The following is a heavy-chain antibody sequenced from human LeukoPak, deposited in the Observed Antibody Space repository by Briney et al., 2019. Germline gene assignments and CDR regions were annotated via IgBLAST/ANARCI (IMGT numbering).Heavy chain of an antibody. D-gene: IGHD3-10*01. CDR2: INPNSGGT. J-gene: IGHJ6*02. Sequence: ASVKISCKTSGYTFTGYYMHWVRQAPGQGLEWMGRINPNSGGTNYAQKFQGRVTMTRDTSISTAYMELSRLRSDDTAVYYCARGGRLFPYGMDVWGQGTTVTVSS. CDR3: ARGGRLFPYGMDV. CDR1: GYTFTGYY. V-gene: IGHV1-2*06.